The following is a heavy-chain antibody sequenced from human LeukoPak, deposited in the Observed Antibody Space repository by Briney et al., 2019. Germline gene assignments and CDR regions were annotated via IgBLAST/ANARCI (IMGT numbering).Heavy chain of an antibody. CDR3: AKDIRRYSSGDY. V-gene: IGHV3-23*01. J-gene: IGHJ4*02. D-gene: IGHD6-25*01. Sequence: GGSLRPSCAASGFTFSSYAMSWVRQAPGKGLEWVSAISGSGGSTYYADSVKGRFTISRDNSKNTLYLQMNSLRAEDTAVYYCAKDIRRYSSGDYWGQGTLVTVSS. CDR2: ISGSGGST. CDR1: GFTFSSYA.